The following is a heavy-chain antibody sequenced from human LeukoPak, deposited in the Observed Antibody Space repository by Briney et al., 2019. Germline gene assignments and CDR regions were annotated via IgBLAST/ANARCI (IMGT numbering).Heavy chain of an antibody. D-gene: IGHD3-10*01. CDR3: AASLWFGIYPDY. CDR2: FNHNWGA. J-gene: IGHJ4*02. CDR1: GGSFSGYY. Sequence: PSETLSLTCAVYGGSFSGYYWTWFRQPPGKGLEWIGEFNHNWGAKYNPSLKSRVTISVDTSKNHLSLSLNSVTTADTAVYYCAASLWFGIYPDYWGQGSLVTVSS. V-gene: IGHV4-34*01.